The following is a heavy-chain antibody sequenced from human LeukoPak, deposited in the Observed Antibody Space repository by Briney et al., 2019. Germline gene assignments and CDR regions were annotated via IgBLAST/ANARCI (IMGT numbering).Heavy chain of an antibody. CDR3: ARDLWFGAGRTFDI. CDR1: GGSFSGYY. D-gene: IGHD3-10*01. Sequence: SSETLSLTCAVYGGSFSGYYWSWIRQPAGKGLEWIGRIYTSGSTNYNPSLKSRVTISVDTSKNQFSLKLSSVTAADTAVYYCARDLWFGAGRTFDIWGQGTMVTVSS. V-gene: IGHV4-4*07. J-gene: IGHJ3*02. CDR2: IYTSGST.